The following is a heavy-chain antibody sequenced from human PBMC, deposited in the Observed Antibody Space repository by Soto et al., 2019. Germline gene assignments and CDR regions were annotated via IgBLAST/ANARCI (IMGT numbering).Heavy chain of an antibody. CDR3: ARGEVSCSGGTCYSAWFGP. V-gene: IGHV5-51*03. CDR1: GYNFANSW. J-gene: IGHJ5*02. Sequence: EGQLVQSGAEVKKPGESLKISCQGSGYNFANSWIGWVRQVPGKGLEWMGIIYPGDSDGRYSPSSKGQVTISADKSTSTAYLQWSSLKTSDSAIHYCARGEVSCSGGTCYSAWFGPWGQGTRVTVSS. D-gene: IGHD2-15*01. CDR2: IYPGDSDG.